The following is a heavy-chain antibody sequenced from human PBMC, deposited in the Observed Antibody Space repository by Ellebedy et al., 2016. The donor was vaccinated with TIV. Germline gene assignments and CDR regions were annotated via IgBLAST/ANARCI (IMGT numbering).Heavy chain of an antibody. CDR2: IYTSGST. D-gene: IGHD2-15*01. Sequence: SETLSLTCTVSGGSISSYYWSWIRQPAGKGLEWIGRIYTSGSTNYSPSLKSRVTISVDTSKNQFSLKLSSVTAADTAVYYCARARIVRDYYYGMDVWGQGTTVTVSS. V-gene: IGHV4-4*07. CDR3: ARARIVRDYYYGMDV. CDR1: GGSISSYY. J-gene: IGHJ6*02.